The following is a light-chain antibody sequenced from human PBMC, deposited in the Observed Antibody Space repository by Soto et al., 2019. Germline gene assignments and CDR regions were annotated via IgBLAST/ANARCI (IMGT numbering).Light chain of an antibody. CDR2: AAS. V-gene: IGKV1-17*01. CDR3: QQYDNYPLT. Sequence: DIQMTQSPSSLSASVGDRVTITCLASLGISNALGWYQQKPGKAPKRLIYAASSLHTGVPSRFSGSGSGTEFTLTISSLQPDDFATYYCQQYDNYPLTFGGGTKVDI. CDR1: LGISNA. J-gene: IGKJ4*01.